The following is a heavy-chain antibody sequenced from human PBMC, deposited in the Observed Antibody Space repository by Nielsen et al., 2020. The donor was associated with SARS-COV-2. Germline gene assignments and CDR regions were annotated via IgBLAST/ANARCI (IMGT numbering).Heavy chain of an antibody. D-gene: IGHD5/OR15-5a*01. Sequence: GESLKISCAASGFTFGSSWMHWVRQAPGKGLVWVSRINSDGRTTPYADSVKGRFTISRDNAKNTLYLQMNSLRAEDTAVYYCARAKFYDSEVDPWGQGTLVTVSS. CDR2: INSDGRTT. J-gene: IGHJ5*02. CDR1: GFTFGSSW. CDR3: ARAKFYDSEVDP. V-gene: IGHV3-74*01.